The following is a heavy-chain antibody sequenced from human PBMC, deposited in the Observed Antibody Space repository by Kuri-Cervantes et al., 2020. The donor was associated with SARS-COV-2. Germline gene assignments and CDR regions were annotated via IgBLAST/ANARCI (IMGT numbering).Heavy chain of an antibody. CDR1: GFTFSSYS. CDR3: ARDSRGYSYGYRHLFDY. J-gene: IGHJ4*02. CDR2: ISSSSSTI. Sequence: GGSLRLSCAASGFTFSSYSMNWVRQAPGKGLEWVSYISSSSSTIYYADSVNGRFTISRDNAKNSLYLQMNSLRDEDTAVYYCARDSRGYSYGYRHLFDYWGQGTLVTVSS. V-gene: IGHV3-48*02. D-gene: IGHD5-18*01.